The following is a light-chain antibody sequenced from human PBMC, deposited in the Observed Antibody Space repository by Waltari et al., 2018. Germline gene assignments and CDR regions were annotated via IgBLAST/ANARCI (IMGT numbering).Light chain of an antibody. CDR1: QNIIKY. Sequence: EIVLTQSPGTLSLSPGERATLSCRASQNIIKYLAWYQKKPGQAPRLLIYQTSIRASGIPDRFSGSGSGTDFSLIISRLEPEDFAVYYCQHYVRLPATFGQGTKVEIK. CDR3: QHYVRLPAT. J-gene: IGKJ1*01. CDR2: QTS. V-gene: IGKV3-20*01.